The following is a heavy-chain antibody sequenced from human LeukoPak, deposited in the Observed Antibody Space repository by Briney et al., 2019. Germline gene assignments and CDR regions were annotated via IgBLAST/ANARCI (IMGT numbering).Heavy chain of an antibody. CDR1: GFTFSGYS. Sequence: GGSLRLSCAASGFTFSGYSMNWVRQAPGKGLEWVSSISSSSSYIYYRDSVKGRFTISRDNAKNSLYLQMNSLRAEDTAVYYCARSITIFGVVIAAFDIWGQGSMVTVSS. CDR3: ARSITIFGVVIAAFDI. V-gene: IGHV3-21*01. CDR2: ISSSSSYI. J-gene: IGHJ3*02. D-gene: IGHD3-3*01.